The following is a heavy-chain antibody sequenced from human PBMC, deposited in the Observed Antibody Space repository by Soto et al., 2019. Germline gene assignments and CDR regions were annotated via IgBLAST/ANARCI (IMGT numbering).Heavy chain of an antibody. CDR1: GGTFSSYA. V-gene: IGHV1-69*01. D-gene: IGHD5-12*01. J-gene: IGHJ5*02. CDR2: IIPIFGTA. CDR3: ASHRDGYNFVLGP. Sequence: QVQLVQSGAEVKKPGSSVKVSCKASGGTFSSYAISWVRQAPGQGLEWRGGIIPIFGTANYAQKFQGRVTITAAESTSTAYLELSSLRSEDTAVYYCASHRDGYNFVLGPWGKVTLVTVSS.